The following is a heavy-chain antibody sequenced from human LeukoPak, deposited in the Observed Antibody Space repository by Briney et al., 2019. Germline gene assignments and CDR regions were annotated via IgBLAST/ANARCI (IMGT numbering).Heavy chain of an antibody. CDR3: ARKQEIGPAPLDN. D-gene: IGHD2-21*01. J-gene: IGHJ4*01. CDR2: INSDGSST. CDR1: GFTFSNYW. Sequence: GGSLRLSCAASGFTFSNYWMHWVRQAPGKGLVWVSRINSDGSSTSYADSVKGRFTISRDNAKNTLYLQMNSLRAEDTAVYHCARKQEIGPAPLDNWGHGTLVTVSS. V-gene: IGHV3-74*01.